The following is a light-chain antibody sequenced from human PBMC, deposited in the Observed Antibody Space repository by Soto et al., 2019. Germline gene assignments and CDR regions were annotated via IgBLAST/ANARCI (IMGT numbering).Light chain of an antibody. Sequence: ALTQPPSASGSPGQPVTISCTGTGSDVGGYNYVSWYQQHPGRAPKLMIYEVSKRPSGVPDRFSGSKSGNTASLTVSGLQAEDEADYYCSSYAGSNNFFGTGTKVTVL. CDR2: EVS. CDR1: GSDVGGYNY. V-gene: IGLV2-8*01. CDR3: SSYAGSNNF. J-gene: IGLJ1*01.